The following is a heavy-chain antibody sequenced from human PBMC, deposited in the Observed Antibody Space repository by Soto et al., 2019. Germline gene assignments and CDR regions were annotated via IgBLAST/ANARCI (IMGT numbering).Heavy chain of an antibody. CDR3: TRGRSLYARTKGEY. CDR2: VDRTGSPL. CDR1: VCTFSDYY. Sequence: VGSLRLSCASSVCTFSDYYMGWVRHSPGKGLEWISFVDRTGSPLFYADSVKGRFTISRDNAKNSLFLQMNSLRVEDTAVYSCTRGRSLYARTKGEYWGPGTQVIVSS. D-gene: IGHD2-2*01. J-gene: IGHJ4*02. V-gene: IGHV3-11*01.